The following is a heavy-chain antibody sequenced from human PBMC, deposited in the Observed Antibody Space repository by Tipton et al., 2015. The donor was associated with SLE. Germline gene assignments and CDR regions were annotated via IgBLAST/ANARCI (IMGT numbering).Heavy chain of an antibody. CDR2: IYYSGST. CDR1: GFTFSSYA. CDR3: ARSEITMIVVNDAFDI. D-gene: IGHD3-22*01. V-gene: IGHV4-38-2*01. J-gene: IGHJ3*02. Sequence: LRLSCAASGFTFSSYAMSWVRQAPGKGLEWIGSIYYSGSTYYNPSLKSRVTISVDTSKNQFSLKLSSVTAADTAVYYCARSEITMIVVNDAFDIWGQGTMVTVSS.